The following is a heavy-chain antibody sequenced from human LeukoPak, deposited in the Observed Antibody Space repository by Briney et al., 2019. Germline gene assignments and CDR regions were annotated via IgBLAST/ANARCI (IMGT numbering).Heavy chain of an antibody. CDR1: GGSFSGYY. Sequence: SETLSLTCAVYGGSFSGYYWSWIRQPPGKGLEWIGEINHSGSTNYNPSLKSRVTISVDTSKNQFSLKLSSVTAADTAVYYCARGFYYDYVWGSYRYNIHFDYWGQGTLVTVSS. J-gene: IGHJ4*02. CDR3: ARGFYYDYVWGSYRYNIHFDY. CDR2: INHSGST. D-gene: IGHD3-16*02. V-gene: IGHV4-34*01.